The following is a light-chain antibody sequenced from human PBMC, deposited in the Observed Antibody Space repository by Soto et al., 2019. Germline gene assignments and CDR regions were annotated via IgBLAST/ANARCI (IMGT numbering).Light chain of an antibody. J-gene: IGKJ2*01. Sequence: DIQLTQSPSFLSASVGDRVTITCRASQGISSYLAWYQQKPGKAPKLLIYAASTLQSGVPSRFSGNGSGTEFTLTISSLQPEDFATYDCQQLNSYPRTFGQGTKLEIK. CDR3: QQLNSYPRT. CDR2: AAS. V-gene: IGKV1-9*01. CDR1: QGISSY.